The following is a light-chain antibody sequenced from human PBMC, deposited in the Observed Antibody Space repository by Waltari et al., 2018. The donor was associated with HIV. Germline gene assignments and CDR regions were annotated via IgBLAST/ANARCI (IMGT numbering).Light chain of an antibody. V-gene: IGLV2-23*01. Sequence: QSALTQPASVSGSPGQSITISCTGTSSDVGSYNLVPWYQQPPGKAPKLMIYEGSKRPSGVSIRFSGSKSGNTASLTISGLQAEDEADYYCCSYADTSTWVFGGGTKLTVL. CDR2: EGS. CDR3: CSYADTSTWV. CDR1: SSDVGSYNL. J-gene: IGLJ3*02.